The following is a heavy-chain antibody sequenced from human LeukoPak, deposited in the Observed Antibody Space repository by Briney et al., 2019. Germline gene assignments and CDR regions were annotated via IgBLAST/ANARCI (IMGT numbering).Heavy chain of an antibody. CDR1: GFTFNNYA. D-gene: IGHD2/OR15-2a*01. Sequence: GGSLRLSCAASGFTFNNYAMSWVRQAPGKGLEWVSTIITGDGRTYYAGSVKGRFTISRDNPMNTLYLQMNSLRAEDTAVYYCANRARNENHYFDYWGQGTPVTVSS. V-gene: IGHV3-23*01. CDR3: ANRARNENHYFDY. CDR2: IITGDGRT. J-gene: IGHJ4*02.